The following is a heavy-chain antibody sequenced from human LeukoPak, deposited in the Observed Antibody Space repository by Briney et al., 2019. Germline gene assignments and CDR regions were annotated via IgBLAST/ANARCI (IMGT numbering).Heavy chain of an antibody. CDR2: LYYSGST. CDR1: GGSISSNY. J-gene: IGHJ3*02. CDR3: ARGISGNYYAVDI. Sequence: SETLSVTCSVSGGSISSNYWSWIRQPPGKELEWIGYLYYSGSTNYNPSLKSRVTISVDTSKDQFSLNLTSVTAADTAVYYCARGISGNYYAVDIWGQGTMVTVSS. D-gene: IGHD1-26*01. V-gene: IGHV4-59*01.